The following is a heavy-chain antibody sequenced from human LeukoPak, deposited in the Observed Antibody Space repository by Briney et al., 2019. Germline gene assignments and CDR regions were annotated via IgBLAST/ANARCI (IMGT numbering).Heavy chain of an antibody. CDR3: ARNSRDYYDSSGYYYHDAFDI. Sequence: SETLSLTCAVYGGSFSGYYWSWIRQPPGKGLEWIGEINHSGSTNYNPSLKRRVTISVDTSKNQFSLKLSSVTAADTAVYYCARNSRDYYDSSGYYYHDAFDIWGQGTMVTVSS. CDR2: INHSGST. J-gene: IGHJ3*02. D-gene: IGHD3-22*01. CDR1: GGSFSGYY. V-gene: IGHV4-34*01.